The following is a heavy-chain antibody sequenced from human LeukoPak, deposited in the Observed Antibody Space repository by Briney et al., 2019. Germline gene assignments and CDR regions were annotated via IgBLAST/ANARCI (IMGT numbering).Heavy chain of an antibody. CDR1: GYTFTGYY. Sequence: ASVKVSCKASGYTFTGYYMHWVRQPPGQGLEWMGWINPNSGSTNYAQKFQGRVTMTRDTSISTAYMELSRLRSDDTAVYYCARAPTSSGWYHYWGQGTLVTVSS. D-gene: IGHD6-19*01. CDR2: INPNSGST. J-gene: IGHJ4*02. CDR3: ARAPTSSGWYHY. V-gene: IGHV1-2*02.